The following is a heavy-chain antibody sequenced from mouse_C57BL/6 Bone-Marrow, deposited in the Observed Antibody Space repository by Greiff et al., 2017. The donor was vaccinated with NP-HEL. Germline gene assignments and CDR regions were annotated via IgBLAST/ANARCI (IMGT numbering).Heavy chain of an antibody. Sequence: EVQLQQSGAELVRPGASVKLSCTASGFNIKDDYMHWVKQRPEQGLEWIGWIDPENGDTEYASKFQGKATITADTSSNTAYLQLSSLTSEDTAVYYCTTYDDYDGFDYWGQGTTLTVSS. CDR3: TTYDDYDGFDY. CDR1: GFNIKDDY. D-gene: IGHD2-4*01. CDR2: IDPENGDT. J-gene: IGHJ2*01. V-gene: IGHV14-4*01.